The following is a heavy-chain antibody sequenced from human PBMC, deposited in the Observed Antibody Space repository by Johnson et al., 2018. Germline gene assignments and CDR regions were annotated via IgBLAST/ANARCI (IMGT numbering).Heavy chain of an antibody. CDR1: GGTFSSYA. Sequence: QVQLVQSGAEVKKPGSSVKVSCKASGGTFSSYAISWVRQAPGQGLEWMGGIIPIFGTANYAQKFQGRVTITADESTSTAYMGLSSLGSEDTAVYYCARGGYDWSGGPGAYYYGMDVWGQGTTVTVSS. CDR3: ARGGYDWSGGPGAYYYGMDV. CDR2: IIPIFGTA. D-gene: IGHD5-12*01. J-gene: IGHJ6*02. V-gene: IGHV1-69*01.